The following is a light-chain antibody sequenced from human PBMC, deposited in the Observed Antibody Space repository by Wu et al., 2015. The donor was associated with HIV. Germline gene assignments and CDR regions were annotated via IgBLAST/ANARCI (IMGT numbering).Light chain of an antibody. V-gene: IGKV3-20*01. CDR1: QRIDSRS. J-gene: IGKJ5*01. CDR2: LL. Sequence: ATVXCRASQRIDSRSLACTSRDLATAPTTPPSLLLQQAAGIPDRFNGSGSGTDFILTISGLEPEDSAVYFCQQYGGSPPVTFGQGTRLEIK. CDR3: QQYGGSPPVT.